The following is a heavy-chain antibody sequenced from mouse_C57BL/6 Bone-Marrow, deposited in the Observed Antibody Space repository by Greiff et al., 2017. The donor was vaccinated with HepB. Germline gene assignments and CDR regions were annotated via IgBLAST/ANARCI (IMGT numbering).Heavy chain of an antibody. J-gene: IGHJ2*01. V-gene: IGHV5-17*01. Sequence: EVKLMESGGGLVKPGGSLKLSCAASGFTFSDYGMHWVRQAPEKGLEWVAYISSGSSTIYYADTVKGRFTISRDNAKNTLFLQMTSLRSEDTAMYYCARFYDGYLYYFDYWGQGTTLTVSS. D-gene: IGHD2-3*01. CDR1: GFTFSDYG. CDR2: ISSGSSTI. CDR3: ARFYDGYLYYFDY.